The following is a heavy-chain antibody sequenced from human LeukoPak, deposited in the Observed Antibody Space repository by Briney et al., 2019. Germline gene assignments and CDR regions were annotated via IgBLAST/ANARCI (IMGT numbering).Heavy chain of an antibody. V-gene: IGHV3-30-3*01. Sequence: GSSVRLCCAASGFTFSSYAMHWVRQAPGKGLDLEWVTVLSYDANEYYADSVKGRFTISRDNSKNTLYLQMNSLRPEDTAVYYCASSEGYCGGGSCLDPWGQGTLVTVSS. CDR1: GFTFSSYA. CDR3: ASSEGYCGGGSCLDP. J-gene: IGHJ5*02. D-gene: IGHD2-15*01. CDR2: LSYDANE.